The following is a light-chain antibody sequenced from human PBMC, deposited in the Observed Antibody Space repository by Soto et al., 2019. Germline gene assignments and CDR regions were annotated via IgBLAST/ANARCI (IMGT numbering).Light chain of an antibody. Sequence: QSALTQPASASGSPGQSITISCTGTSSDVGSYNLVSWYQQHPGKAPKLMIYEGSKRPSGVSNRFSGSKSGNTASLTISGLQAEDEADYYCCSYAGSSTDVFGTGTKLTVL. CDR1: SSDVGSYNL. CDR2: EGS. J-gene: IGLJ1*01. V-gene: IGLV2-23*01. CDR3: CSYAGSSTDV.